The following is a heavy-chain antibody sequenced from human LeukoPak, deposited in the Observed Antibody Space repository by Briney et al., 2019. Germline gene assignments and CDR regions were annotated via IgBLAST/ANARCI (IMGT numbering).Heavy chain of an antibody. CDR2: IIPIFGTA. D-gene: IGHD5-18*01. CDR3: AIGSYGSYYFDY. CDR1: GGTFGSYA. V-gene: IGHV1-69*05. Sequence: ASVKVFCKASGGTFGSYAISWVRQAPGQGLEWMGGIIPIFGTANYAQKFQGRVTITTDESTSRAYMELSSLRSEDTAVYYCAIGSYGSYYFDYWGQGTLVTVSS. J-gene: IGHJ4*02.